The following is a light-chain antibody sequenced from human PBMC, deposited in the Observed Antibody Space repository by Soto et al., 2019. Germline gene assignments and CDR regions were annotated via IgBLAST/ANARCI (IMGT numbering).Light chain of an antibody. Sequence: DIVLTPSPGTLSVSAGDRVSLSCSSSQSDSSNLAWYQQQPGQAPRLLIYGASNRATGIPDTFSVSGSTTDFTLIISRLEPEDFAVYYCQQYGSSPITFGRGTRLEIK. CDR2: GAS. V-gene: IGKV3-20*01. J-gene: IGKJ5*01. CDR3: QQYGSSPIT. CDR1: QSDSSN.